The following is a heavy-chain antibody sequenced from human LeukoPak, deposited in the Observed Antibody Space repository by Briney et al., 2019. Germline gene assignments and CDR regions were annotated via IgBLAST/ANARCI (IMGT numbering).Heavy chain of an antibody. J-gene: IGHJ4*02. CDR2: IYPNSGGA. CDR3: AREGKIVEASFDY. Sequence: GASVKVSCKASGYTFTIYYIHWVRQAPGQGLEWMGSIYPNSGGANFAQNFQGRVTLTRDTSSSTAYLELTRLRSDDTAVYYCAREGKIVEASFDYWGQGTLVTVSS. CDR1: GYTFTIYY. V-gene: IGHV1-2*02. D-gene: IGHD1-26*01.